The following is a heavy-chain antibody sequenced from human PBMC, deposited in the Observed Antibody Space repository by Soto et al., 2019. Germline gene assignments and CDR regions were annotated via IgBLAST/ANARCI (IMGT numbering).Heavy chain of an antibody. Sequence: GSLMLSCAASGFPCSSYGMNWVRPATGKGLEWVSYISSSGSTIYYADSVKGRFTISRDNAKNSLYLQMNSLRAEDTAVYYCAGGRFDPWGQGTLVTVSA. V-gene: IGHV3-48*03. CDR2: ISSSGSTI. CDR1: GFPCSSYG. CDR3: AGGRFDP. J-gene: IGHJ5*02.